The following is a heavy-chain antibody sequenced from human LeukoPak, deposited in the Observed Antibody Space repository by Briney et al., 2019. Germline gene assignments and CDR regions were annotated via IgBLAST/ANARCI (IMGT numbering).Heavy chain of an antibody. D-gene: IGHD3-3*01. V-gene: IGHV4-30-2*01. CDR2: IYHSGST. CDR1: GGSISSGGYY. CDR3: ARADKTRSGLDY. Sequence: KPSQILSLTCTVSGGSISSGGYYWSWIRQPPGKGLEWIGYIYHSGSTYYNPSLKSRVTISVDTSKNQFSLKLSSVTAADTAVYYCARADKTRSGLDYWGQGTLVTVSS. J-gene: IGHJ4*02.